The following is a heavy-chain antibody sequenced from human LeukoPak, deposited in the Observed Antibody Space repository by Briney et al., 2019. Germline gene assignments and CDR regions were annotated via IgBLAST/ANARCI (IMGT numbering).Heavy chain of an antibody. CDR1: GFTFSSYG. CDR3: ARDSSLEWLIYYGMDV. Sequence: AGGSLRLSCAASGFTFSSYGMHWVRQAPGKGLEWVAVIWYDGSNKYYADSVKGRFTISRDNSKNTLYLQMNSLRAEDTAVYYCARDSSLEWLIYYGMDVWGQGTTVTVSS. J-gene: IGHJ6*02. D-gene: IGHD3-3*01. V-gene: IGHV3-33*01. CDR2: IWYDGSNK.